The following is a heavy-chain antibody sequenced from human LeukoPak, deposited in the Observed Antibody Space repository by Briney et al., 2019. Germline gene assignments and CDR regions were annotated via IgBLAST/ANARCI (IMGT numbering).Heavy chain of an antibody. CDR1: GFTFSSYW. J-gene: IGHJ3*02. Sequence: GGSLRLSCAASGFTFSSYWMNWVRQAPGRGLEWVANIKPDGSGKYYVDSVKGRFTISRDNAKNSLYLQMNSLRAEDTAMYYCARDRAVYSDSRGYYPDAFDIWGQGTMVTVSS. CDR3: ARDRAVYSDSRGYYPDAFDI. D-gene: IGHD3-22*01. V-gene: IGHV3-7*01. CDR2: IKPDGSGK.